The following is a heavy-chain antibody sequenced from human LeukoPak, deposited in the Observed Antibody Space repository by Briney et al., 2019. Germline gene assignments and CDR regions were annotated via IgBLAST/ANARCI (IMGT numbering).Heavy chain of an antibody. CDR2: IYYSGST. V-gene: IGHV4-30-4*01. Sequence: SQTLSLTCTVSGGSISSGDYYWSWIRQPPGKGLEWIGYIYYSGSTYYNPSLKSRVTISVDTSKNQFSLKLSSVTAADTAVYYCARCGVDSSGYPTLDYWGQGTLVTVSS. CDR3: ARCGVDSSGYPTLDY. CDR1: GGSISSGDYY. J-gene: IGHJ4*02. D-gene: IGHD3-22*01.